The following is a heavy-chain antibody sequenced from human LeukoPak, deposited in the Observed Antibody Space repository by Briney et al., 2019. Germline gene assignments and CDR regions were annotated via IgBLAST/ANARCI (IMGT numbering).Heavy chain of an antibody. J-gene: IGHJ4*02. CDR2: INPDGSTE. CDR3: AKLIREVTTYDY. CDR1: GFTFSTYW. Sequence: GGSLRLSCAASGFTFSTYWMSWVRQAPGKGLEWVASINPDGSTEHYVDSVKGRFPLSRDSAKNSLFMQMNTLRVEDTAVYYCAKLIREVTTYDYWGPGALVTVSS. D-gene: IGHD2-21*02. V-gene: IGHV3-7*01.